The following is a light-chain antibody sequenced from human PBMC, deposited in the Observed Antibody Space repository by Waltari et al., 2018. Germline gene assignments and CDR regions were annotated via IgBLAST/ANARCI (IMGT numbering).Light chain of an antibody. Sequence: DIVMTQSPDSLAVSLGETATINCKSSQSVLYTPNDKNYLAWYQQKPGQPPKLLIYWASTREFGGPDRFSGSGSGTDFTLTISSLQAEDVAVYYCQQYYNPPLTFGQGTKVELK. CDR2: WAS. J-gene: IGKJ1*01. CDR1: QSVLYTPNDKNY. CDR3: QQYYNPPLT. V-gene: IGKV4-1*01.